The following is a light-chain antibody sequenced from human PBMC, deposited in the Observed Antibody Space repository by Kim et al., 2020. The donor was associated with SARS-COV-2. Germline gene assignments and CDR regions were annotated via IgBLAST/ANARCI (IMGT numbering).Light chain of an antibody. CDR3: QLFDNSLYT. V-gene: IGKV3-20*01. CDR1: QSVYISY. J-gene: IGKJ2*01. CDR2: GAS. Sequence: SPGETATLSCRTSQSVYISYLAWYQQKVGQSPRLLIYGASSRATGIADRFSGRGSGTDFTLTITRLEPEDFAVYYCQLFDNSLYTFGQGTKLEI.